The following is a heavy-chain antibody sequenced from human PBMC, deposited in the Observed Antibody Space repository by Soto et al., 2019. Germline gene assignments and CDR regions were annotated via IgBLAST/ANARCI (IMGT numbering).Heavy chain of an antibody. CDR2: IYPGDSDT. V-gene: IGHV5-51*01. CDR1: GYSFTSYW. J-gene: IGHJ3*02. CDR3: ARRAVGSANAFDI. D-gene: IGHD3-10*01. Sequence: PGESLKISCKGSGYSFTSYWIGWVRQMPGKGLEWMGIIYPGDSDTRYSSSFQGQVTISADKSISTAYLQWSSLKASDTAMYYCARRAVGSANAFDIWGQGTMVTVSS.